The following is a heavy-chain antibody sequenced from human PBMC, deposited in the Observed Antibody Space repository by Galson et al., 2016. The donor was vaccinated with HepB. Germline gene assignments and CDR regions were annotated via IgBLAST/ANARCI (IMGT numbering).Heavy chain of an antibody. CDR1: GYSFTDYW. J-gene: IGHJ4*02. Sequence: QSGAEVKKPGESLRHSCKGSGYSFTDYWIVWVRPVPGKGLEWVGIIYPGDPHTRYSPSYQGQVTITADKSITTAYLQWSSQKASDTAIYYCSRPLTHDSKMWDIDYWGQGALVTV. CDR2: IYPGDPHT. CDR3: SRPLTHDSKMWDIDY. D-gene: IGHD1-26*01. V-gene: IGHV5-51*01.